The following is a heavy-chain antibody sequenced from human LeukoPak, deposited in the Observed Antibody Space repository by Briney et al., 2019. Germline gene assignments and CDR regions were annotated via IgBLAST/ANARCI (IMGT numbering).Heavy chain of an antibody. CDR2: IYHSGST. Sequence: NPSETLSLTCAVSGGSISSSNWWSWVRQPPGKGLEWIGEIYHSGSTNYNPSLKSRVTISVDKSKNQFSLKLSSVTAADTAVYYCARDPSPYCSSTSCRDWYFDLWGRGTLVTVSS. CDR3: ARDPSPYCSSTSCRDWYFDL. D-gene: IGHD2-2*01. V-gene: IGHV4-4*02. J-gene: IGHJ2*01. CDR1: GGSISSSNW.